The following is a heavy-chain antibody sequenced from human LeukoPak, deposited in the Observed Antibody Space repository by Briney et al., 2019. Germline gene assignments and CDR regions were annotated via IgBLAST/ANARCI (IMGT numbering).Heavy chain of an antibody. Sequence: GVSLRLSCAASGFTFSSYAMSWVRQAPGKWLEWVSAISGSGGSTYYADSVKGRFTISRDNAKNSLYLQMNSLRAEDTAVYYCARDRTGYSSGGGGCWRQGTLVALS. D-gene: IGHD6-19*01. CDR2: ISGSGGST. CDR1: GFTFSSYA. J-gene: IGHJ4*02. CDR3: ARDRTGYSSGGGGC. V-gene: IGHV3-23*01.